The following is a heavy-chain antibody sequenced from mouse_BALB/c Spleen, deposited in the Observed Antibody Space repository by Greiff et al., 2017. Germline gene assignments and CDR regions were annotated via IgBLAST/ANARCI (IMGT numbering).Heavy chain of an antibody. D-gene: IGHD2-4*01. CDR1: GYTFTSYT. CDR3: ARVYYDYDERAWFAY. CDR2: INPSSGYT. Sequence: VQLQQSGADLARPGASVKMSCKASGYTFTSYTMHWVKQRPVQGLGWIGYINPSSGYTNYNHKFKDKATLTADTSSSTAYMQLSSLTSEDSAVYYCARVYYDYDERAWFAYWGQGTLVTVSA. V-gene: IGHV1-4*01. J-gene: IGHJ3*01.